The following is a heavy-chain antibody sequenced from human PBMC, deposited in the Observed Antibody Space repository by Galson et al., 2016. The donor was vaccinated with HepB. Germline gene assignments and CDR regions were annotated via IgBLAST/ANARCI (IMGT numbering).Heavy chain of an antibody. CDR1: GFTFSTHA. Sequence: SLRLSCAASGFTFSTHAMHWVRQAPGKGLEWVAVISYDERKEYYADSVKGRFTISRDSSKNAVYLQMNSLRTEDTAVYYCAKDLYGSDTYYFDSWGQGILVTVSS. D-gene: IGHD2/OR15-2a*01. J-gene: IGHJ4*02. CDR3: AKDLYGSDTYYFDS. V-gene: IGHV3-30*04. CDR2: ISYDERKE.